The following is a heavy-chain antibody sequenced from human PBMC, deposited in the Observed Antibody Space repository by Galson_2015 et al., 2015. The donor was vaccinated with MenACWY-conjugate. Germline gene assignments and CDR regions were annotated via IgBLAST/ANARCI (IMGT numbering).Heavy chain of an antibody. D-gene: IGHD3-16*02. CDR1: GGSISSSSYY. J-gene: IGHJ4*02. CDR2: IYYSGST. CDR3: ARDKGFGGVIE. Sequence: ETLSLTCTVSGGSISSSSYYWGWIRQPPGKGLEWIGSIYYSGSTYYNPSLKSRVTISVDTSRNQFSLKLSSVTAADTAVYYCARDKGFGGVIEWGQGTLVTVSS. V-gene: IGHV4-39*07.